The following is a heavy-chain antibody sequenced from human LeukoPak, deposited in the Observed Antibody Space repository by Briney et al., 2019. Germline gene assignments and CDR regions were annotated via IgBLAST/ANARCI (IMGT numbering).Heavy chain of an antibody. CDR2: ISSSSDTI. D-gene: IGHD6-25*01. CDR3: ARGKAALND. J-gene: IGHJ4*02. CDR1: GFTFSSYS. V-gene: IGHV3-48*01. Sequence: PGGSLRLSCAASGFTFSSYSMNWVRQAPGKGLEWVSYISSSSDTIYYADSVKGRFTISRDNAKNSLYLQMNSLRAEDTAVYYCARGKAALNDWGQGTLVTVPS.